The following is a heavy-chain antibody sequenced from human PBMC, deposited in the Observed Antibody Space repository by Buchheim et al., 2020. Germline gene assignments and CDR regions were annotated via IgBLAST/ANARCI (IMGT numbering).Heavy chain of an antibody. Sequence: EVQLVESGGGLVQPGGSLRLSCAASGFIFSNYWMHWVRQAPGKGLVWVSQINSDGSDSTYADSVKGRFTISRDNAKNTAYLQMNSLRGEDTAVYYCARDYYGVDYWGQGTL. J-gene: IGHJ4*02. CDR2: INSDGSDS. V-gene: IGHV3-74*01. CDR1: GFIFSNYW. D-gene: IGHD3-10*01. CDR3: ARDYYGVDY.